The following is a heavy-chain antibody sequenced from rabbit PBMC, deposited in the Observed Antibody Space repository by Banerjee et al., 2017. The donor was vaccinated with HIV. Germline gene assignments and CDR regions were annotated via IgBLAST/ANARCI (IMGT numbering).Heavy chain of an antibody. J-gene: IGHJ4*01. Sequence: QSLEESGGDLVKPGASLTLTCTASGFDFSSNAMCWVRQAPGKGLEWIACIAADSASTYYASWAKGRFTISKTSSTTVTLQMTSLTAADTATYFCARTGGYLDDGDGYFNLWGPGTLVTVS. CDR1: GFDFSSNA. CDR3: ARTGGYLDDGDGYFNL. V-gene: IGHV1S40*01. CDR2: IAADSAST. D-gene: IGHD1-1*01.